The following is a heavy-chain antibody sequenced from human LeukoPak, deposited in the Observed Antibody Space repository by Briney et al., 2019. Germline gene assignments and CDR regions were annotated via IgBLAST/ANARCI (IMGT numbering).Heavy chain of an antibody. CDR3: ARGPPNWGYDY. D-gene: IGHD7-27*01. J-gene: IGHJ4*02. CDR1: GYTFTSYD. CDR2: MSPNSGDT. V-gene: IGHV1-8*01. Sequence: ASVKVSCKASGYTFTSYDFNWVRQATGQRPEWRGWMSPNSGDTGYAQKFQDRVTMTRNTSISTAYMELSSLRSDDTAVYYCARGPPNWGYDYWGPGTLVTVSS.